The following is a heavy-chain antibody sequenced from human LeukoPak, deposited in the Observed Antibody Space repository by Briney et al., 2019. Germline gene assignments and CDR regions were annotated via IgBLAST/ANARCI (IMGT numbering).Heavy chain of an antibody. CDR3: ARGRYDWNDVGYFDY. CDR1: GFTFSTYV. V-gene: IGHV3-23*01. D-gene: IGHD1-1*01. J-gene: IGHJ4*02. Sequence: GGSLRLSCAASGFTFSTYVMTWVRQAPGKGLEWVSAILGSGGGTYYTDSVKGRFTISRDNSKNTLYLQMNSLRAEDTAVYCARGRYDWNDVGYFDYWGQGTLVSVSS. CDR2: ILGSGGGT.